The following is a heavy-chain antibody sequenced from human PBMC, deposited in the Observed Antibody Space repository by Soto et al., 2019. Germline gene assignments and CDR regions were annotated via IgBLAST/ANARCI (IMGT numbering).Heavy chain of an antibody. CDR3: AKAPYDNSCRRDWFDA. CDR2: MNPNSGNT. CDR1: GYTFINYD. Sequence: SVKVSCKASGYTFINYDINWVRQATGQGLEWMGWMNPNSGNTGYAQKFQGRVTMTRNTSISTAYMELSSLRFEDTAVYYCAKAPYDNSCRRDWFDACGQVTLV. D-gene: IGHD2-2*01. V-gene: IGHV1-8*01. J-gene: IGHJ5*02.